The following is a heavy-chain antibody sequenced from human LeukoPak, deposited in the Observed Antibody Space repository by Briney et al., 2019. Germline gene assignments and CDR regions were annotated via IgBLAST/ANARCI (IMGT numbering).Heavy chain of an antibody. V-gene: IGHV1-46*01. D-gene: IGHD3-22*01. CDR3: ARGVHVRTYDSHHNCFDP. Sequence: ASVKVSCKASGYTFTNYYMYWVRQAPGQGLEWVGLINPSGGSTNYAQKFQGRVTVTRDMSTSTVYMEVNSLRSEDTAVYYCARGVHVRTYDSHHNCFDPWGQGTLVTVSS. CDR2: INPSGGST. CDR1: GYTFTNYY. J-gene: IGHJ5*02.